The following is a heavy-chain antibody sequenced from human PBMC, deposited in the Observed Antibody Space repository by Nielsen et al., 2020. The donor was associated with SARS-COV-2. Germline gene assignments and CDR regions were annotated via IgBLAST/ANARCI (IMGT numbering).Heavy chain of an antibody. V-gene: IGHV4-59*01. D-gene: IGHD2/OR15-2a*01. CDR1: GGSISNYY. Sequence: SETLSLTCSVSGGSISNYYWSWIRQPPGKGLEWIGYIHYSGNTNYNPSLKSRVTISLDTSKNQFSLKLSSVTAADTAVYYCARSSPREYCIGTICYGVDWFDPWGQGTLVTVSS. J-gene: IGHJ5*02. CDR3: ARSSPREYCIGTICYGVDWFDP. CDR2: IHYSGNT.